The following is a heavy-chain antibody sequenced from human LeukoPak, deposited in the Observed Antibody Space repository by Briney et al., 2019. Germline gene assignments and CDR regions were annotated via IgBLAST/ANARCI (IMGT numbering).Heavy chain of an antibody. CDR3: APRGGFMGYFDY. D-gene: IGHD3-10*01. J-gene: IGHJ4*02. CDR1: GFTFSSYG. CDR2: IYSGGST. V-gene: IGHV3-66*01. Sequence: GGSLRLSCAASGFTFSSYGMHWVRQAPGKGLEWVSVIYSGGSTYYADSVKGRFTISRDNSKNTLYLQMNSLRAEDTAVYYCAPRGGFMGYFDYWGQGTLVAVSS.